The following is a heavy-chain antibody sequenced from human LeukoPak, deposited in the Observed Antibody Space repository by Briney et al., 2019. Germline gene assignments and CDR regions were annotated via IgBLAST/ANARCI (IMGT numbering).Heavy chain of an antibody. CDR3: AREGAVASMLDY. D-gene: IGHD6-19*01. CDR2: MNPNSGNT. Sequence: ASVKVSCKASGYTFTSYDINWVRQATGQGLEWMGWMNPNSGNTGYAQKFQGRVTMTRNTSINTAYMELSSLRSEDTAVYYCAREGAVASMLDYWGQGTLVTVSS. V-gene: IGHV1-8*01. CDR1: GYTFTSYD. J-gene: IGHJ4*02.